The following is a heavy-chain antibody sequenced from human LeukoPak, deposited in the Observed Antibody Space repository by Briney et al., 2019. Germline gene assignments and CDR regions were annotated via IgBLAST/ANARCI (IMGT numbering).Heavy chain of an antibody. CDR2: IKQDGSDK. V-gene: IGHV3-7*01. CDR3: ARVPKWELPFDY. D-gene: IGHD1-26*01. CDR1: GFTCSSYW. J-gene: IGHJ4*02. Sequence: GGSLRLSCAASGFTCSSYWMSWVRQAPGKGLEWVANIKQDGSDKYYVDSVKGRFTISRDNAKNSLYLQINSLRAEDTAVYYCARVPKWELPFDYWGQGTLVTVSS.